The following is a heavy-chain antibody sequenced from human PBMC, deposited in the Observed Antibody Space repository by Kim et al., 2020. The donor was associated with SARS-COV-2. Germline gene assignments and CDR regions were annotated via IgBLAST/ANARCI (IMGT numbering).Heavy chain of an antibody. CDR3: ARADGFGEFFDY. CDR1: GFTFSSYA. CDR2: ISYDGSNK. Sequence: GGSLRLSCAASGFTFSSYAMHWVRQAPGKGLEWVAVISYDGSNKYYADSVKGRFTISRDNSKNTLYLQMNSLRAEDTAVYYCARADGFGEFFDYWGQGTLVTVSS. J-gene: IGHJ4*02. V-gene: IGHV3-30*04. D-gene: IGHD3-10*01.